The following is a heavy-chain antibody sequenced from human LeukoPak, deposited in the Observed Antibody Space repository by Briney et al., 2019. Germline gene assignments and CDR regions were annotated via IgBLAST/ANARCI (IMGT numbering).Heavy chain of an antibody. Sequence: SETLSLTCTVSGDSISTYYWHWIRQPPGKGLEWIGYVYYSGSTTYNPSLKSRVSISVDTSKNQFSLNLTSVTAADTAVYYCYYMDVWGKGTTVTISS. J-gene: IGHJ6*03. CDR2: VYYSGST. CDR1: GDSISTYY. V-gene: IGHV4-59*01. CDR3: YYMDV.